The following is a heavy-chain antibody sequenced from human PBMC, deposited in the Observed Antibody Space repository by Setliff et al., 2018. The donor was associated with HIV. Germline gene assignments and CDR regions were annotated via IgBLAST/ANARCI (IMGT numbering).Heavy chain of an antibody. D-gene: IGHD6-13*01. Sequence: ASVKVSCKISGYTLTELSIHWVRQAPGKGLEWMADFDPEDGETFYAQKFQGRLTMTEDTSTDTAYMELSSLRSDDTAMYYCATDPGYSSTWYSESFQHWGQGTVVTVS. CDR2: FDPEDGET. CDR3: ATDPGYSSTWYSESFQH. CDR1: GYTLTELS. V-gene: IGHV1-24*01. J-gene: IGHJ1*01.